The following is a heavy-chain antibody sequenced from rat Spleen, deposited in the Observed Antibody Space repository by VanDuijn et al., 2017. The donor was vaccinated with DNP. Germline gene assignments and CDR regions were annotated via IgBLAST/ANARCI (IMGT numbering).Heavy chain of an antibody. J-gene: IGHJ2*01. V-gene: IGHV5-7*01. D-gene: IGHD5-1*01. CDR2: ISYDGSST. CDR3: ARLGGSPFDY. CDR1: GFTFSDYN. Sequence: EVQLVESGGGLVQPGRSLKLSCAASGFTFSDYNMAWVRQAPKKGLEWVATISYDGSSTYYRDSVKGRFTISRENAKSTLYLQMDSLRSEDTATYYCARLGGSPFDYWGQGVMVTVSS.